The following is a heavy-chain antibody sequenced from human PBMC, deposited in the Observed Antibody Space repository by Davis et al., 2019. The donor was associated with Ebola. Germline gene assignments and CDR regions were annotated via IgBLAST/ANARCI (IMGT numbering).Heavy chain of an antibody. D-gene: IGHD2-15*01. CDR2: ISGSGGRT. Sequence: PGGSLRLSCAASGFTFSSYGMSWVRQAPGKGLEWVSAISGSGGRTYYADSVKGRFTISRDNSKNTLYLQMNSLRGEDTAVYYCAKMGTAGYCSGGVCYYIDYWGQGTLVTVSS. CDR1: GFTFSSYG. J-gene: IGHJ4*02. V-gene: IGHV3-23*01. CDR3: AKMGTAGYCSGGVCYYIDY.